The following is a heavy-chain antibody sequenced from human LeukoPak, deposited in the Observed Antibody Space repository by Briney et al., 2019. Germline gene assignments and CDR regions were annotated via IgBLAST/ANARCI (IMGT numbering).Heavy chain of an antibody. CDR2: ISGSGGST. D-gene: IGHD3-16*02. Sequence: GGSLGLSCAASGFTFSSYAMSWVRQAPGKGLEWVSAISGSGGSTYYADSVKGRFTISRDNSKNTLYLQMNSLRAEDTAVYYCAKEEIMITFGGVIVGDAFDIWGQGTMATVSS. V-gene: IGHV3-23*01. J-gene: IGHJ3*02. CDR1: GFTFSSYA. CDR3: AKEEIMITFGGVIVGDAFDI.